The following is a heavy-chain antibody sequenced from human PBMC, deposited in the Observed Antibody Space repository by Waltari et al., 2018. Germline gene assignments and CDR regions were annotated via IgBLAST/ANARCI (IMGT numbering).Heavy chain of an antibody. V-gene: IGHV3-21*02. J-gene: IGHJ6*01. CDR1: GFTFNRYS. Sequence: EVQLVESGGGLVKPGGSLRLSCAASGFTFNRYSINWVRQAPGRGMEWVSSIARFGRDMYYAEFGKGRFTISRDNTKLYLQMDSLRVEDTAVYYCARGEQENSFSKYYNGMDVWGQGTVVTVSS. CDR3: ARGEQENSFSKYYNGMDV. CDR2: IARFGRDM. D-gene: IGHD1-26*01.